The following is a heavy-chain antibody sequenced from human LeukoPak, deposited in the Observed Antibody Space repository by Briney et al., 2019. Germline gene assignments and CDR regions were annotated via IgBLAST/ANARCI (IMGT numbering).Heavy chain of an antibody. CDR1: GFTFSTFA. V-gene: IGHV3-30*14. Sequence: PGRSLRLSCEASGFTFSTFAMHWVRQAPGKGLEWVAFISYDGNDKFYADSVKGRFTISRDDSKNTLYLQMNSLRGEDTAVYYCARDVDSSSWSGSESFDYWGQGTLVTISS. CDR2: ISYDGNDK. J-gene: IGHJ4*02. CDR3: ARDVDSSSWSGSESFDY. D-gene: IGHD6-13*01.